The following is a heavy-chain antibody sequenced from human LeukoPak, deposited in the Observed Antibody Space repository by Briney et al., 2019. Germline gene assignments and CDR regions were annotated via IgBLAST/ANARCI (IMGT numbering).Heavy chain of an antibody. CDR2: ISAYNGNT. Sequence: GASVKVSCKASGYTFTSCGISWVRQAPGQGLEWMGWISAYNGNTNYAQKLQGRVTMTTDTSTSTAYMELRSLRSDDTAVYYCARYCSSTSCRTYYYYGMDVWGLGTTVTVSS. J-gene: IGHJ6*02. CDR3: ARYCSSTSCRTYYYYGMDV. D-gene: IGHD2-2*01. V-gene: IGHV1-18*01. CDR1: GYTFTSCG.